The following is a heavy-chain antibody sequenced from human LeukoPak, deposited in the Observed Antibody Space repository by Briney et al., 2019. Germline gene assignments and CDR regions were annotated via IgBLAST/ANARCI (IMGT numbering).Heavy chain of an antibody. J-gene: IGHJ5*02. D-gene: IGHD6-13*01. Sequence: ASVKVSCKASGYSFADYYMHWVRQAPGQGLEWMGWIKPNSGDTRSAQKFQGRVIMTRDTSTGTAYMELSSLRYDDTAVYYCAREGDSSSVGWFDPWGQGTLVTVSS. CDR2: IKPNSGDT. CDR3: AREGDSSSVGWFDP. V-gene: IGHV1-2*02. CDR1: GYSFADYY.